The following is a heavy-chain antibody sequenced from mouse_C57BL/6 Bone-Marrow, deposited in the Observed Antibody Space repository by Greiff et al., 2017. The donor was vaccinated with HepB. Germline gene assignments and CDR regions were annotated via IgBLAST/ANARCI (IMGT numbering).Heavy chain of an antibody. V-gene: IGHV1-22*01. D-gene: IGHD1-1*01. CDR3: ARWGSSTYWYFDV. CDR1: GYTFTDYN. Sequence: VQLKQSGPELVKPGASVKMSCKASGYTFTDYNMHWVKQSHGKSLEWIGYINPNNGGTSYNQKFKGKATLTVNKSSSTAYMELRSLTSEDSAVYYCARWGSSTYWYFDVWGTGTTVTVSS. J-gene: IGHJ1*03. CDR2: INPNNGGT.